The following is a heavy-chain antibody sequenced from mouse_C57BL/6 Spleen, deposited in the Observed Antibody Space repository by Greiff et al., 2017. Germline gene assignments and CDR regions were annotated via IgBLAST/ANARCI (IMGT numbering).Heavy chain of an antibody. D-gene: IGHD2-1*01. V-gene: IGHV3-6*01. CDR1: GYSITSGYY. Sequence: EVHLVESGPGLVKPSQSLSLTCSVTGYSITSGYYWNWIRQFPGNKLEWMGYISYDGSNNYNPSLKNRISITRDTSKNQFFLKLNSVTTEDTATYYCARGFYGNYDYAMDYWGQGTSVTVSS. J-gene: IGHJ4*01. CDR2: ISYDGSN. CDR3: ARGFYGNYDYAMDY.